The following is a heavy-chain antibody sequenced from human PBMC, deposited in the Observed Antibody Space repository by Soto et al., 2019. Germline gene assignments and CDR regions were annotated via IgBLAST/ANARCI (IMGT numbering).Heavy chain of an antibody. CDR1: GFTFSSYA. D-gene: IGHD3-22*01. CDR3: AKGLYYYDSSGYYAFDI. CDR2: ISGSGGST. J-gene: IGHJ3*02. Sequence: PGGSLRLSCAASGFTFSSYAMSWVRQAPGKGLEWVSAISGSGGSTYYADSVQGRFPISRDNPKNTLYLQMNSLRAEDTAVYYCAKGLYYYDSSGYYAFDIWGQGTMVTVSS. V-gene: IGHV3-23*01.